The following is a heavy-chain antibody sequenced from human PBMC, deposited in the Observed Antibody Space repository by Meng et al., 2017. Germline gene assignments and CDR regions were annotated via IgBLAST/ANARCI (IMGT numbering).Heavy chain of an antibody. V-gene: IGHV3-7*01. D-gene: IGHD3-22*01. CDR2: IKQDGSEK. J-gene: IGHJ4*02. Sequence: GESLRISCAASGFTFSSYWMSWFRQAPGKGLEWVANIKQDGSEKYYVDSVKGRFTISRDNAKNSLYLQMNSLRAEDTAVYYCARVLVVVITTYYFDYWGRGTLVTVSS. CDR3: ARVLVVVITTYYFDY. CDR1: GFTFSSYW.